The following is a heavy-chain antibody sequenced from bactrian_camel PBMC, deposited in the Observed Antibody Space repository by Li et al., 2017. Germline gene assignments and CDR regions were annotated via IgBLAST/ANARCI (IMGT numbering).Heavy chain of an antibody. V-gene: IGHV3S40*01. Sequence: VQLVESGGGLVQPGWSLRLSCAASGFTFSSYGMSWVRQNPGKGLEWVSGINSDGTNAYYRDSLKGRFTISRDNAKNTVYLQLNSLKTEDMAMYYCIRLGGSWSDFTYWGQGTQVTVS. D-gene: IGHD6*01. J-gene: IGHJ6*01. CDR3: IRLGGSWSDFTY. CDR2: INSDGTNA. CDR1: GFTFSSYG.